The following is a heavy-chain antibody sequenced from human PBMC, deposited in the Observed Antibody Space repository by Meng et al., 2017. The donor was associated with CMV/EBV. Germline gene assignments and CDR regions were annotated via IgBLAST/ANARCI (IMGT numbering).Heavy chain of an antibody. V-gene: IGHV4-34*01. CDR2: INHSGST. Sequence: SQTLSLTCAVYGGSFSGYYWSWIRQPPGKGLEWIGEINHSGSTNYNPSLKSRVTISVDTSKNQFSLKLSSVTAADTAVYYCARYYDFWSGYYLTGNWFDPWGQGTLVTVSS. J-gene: IGHJ5*02. CDR3: ARYYDFWSGYYLTGNWFDP. CDR1: GGSFSGYY. D-gene: IGHD3-3*01.